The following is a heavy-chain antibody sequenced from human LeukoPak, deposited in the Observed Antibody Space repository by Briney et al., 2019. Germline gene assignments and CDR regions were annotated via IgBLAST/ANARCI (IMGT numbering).Heavy chain of an antibody. J-gene: IGHJ4*02. CDR1: GYTFNKYG. Sequence: ASVKVSCKASGYTFNKYGISWVRQAPGQGLEWMGWISAYNGDTKYAQKFQGRVTMTTDTSASTAYMELRSLRSDDTAVYFCARDPSNSSGYRIYFDYWGQGTLVTVSS. V-gene: IGHV1-18*01. CDR3: ARDPSNSSGYRIYFDY. D-gene: IGHD3-22*01. CDR2: ISAYNGDT.